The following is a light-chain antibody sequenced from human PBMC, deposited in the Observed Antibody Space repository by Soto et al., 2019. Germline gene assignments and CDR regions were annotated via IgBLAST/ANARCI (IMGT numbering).Light chain of an antibody. Sequence: EIVLTQSPGTLSLSPGERATLSCRASQSVTTDLAWYQQKPGQPPRLLIYGASTRATDFPARFSGSGSGTEFTLTISDLQSEDFAVYFCQHYDIWPLTFGGGTKVDIK. CDR1: QSVTTD. CDR3: QHYDIWPLT. V-gene: IGKV3-15*01. J-gene: IGKJ4*01. CDR2: GAS.